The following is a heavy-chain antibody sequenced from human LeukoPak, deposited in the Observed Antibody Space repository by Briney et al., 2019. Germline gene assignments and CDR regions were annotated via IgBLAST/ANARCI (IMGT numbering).Heavy chain of an antibody. Sequence: LSLTCTVSGASISSYHWNWIRQLPGKGLEWVSYIHSGGSTIYYADSVKGRFTISRDYAKNSLYLQMNNLRAEDTAVYYCVRKLTGTTYFDYWGQGTLVTVSS. CDR3: VRKLTGTTYFDY. CDR1: GASISSYH. J-gene: IGHJ4*02. D-gene: IGHD1-1*01. V-gene: IGHV3-48*03. CDR2: IHSGGSTI.